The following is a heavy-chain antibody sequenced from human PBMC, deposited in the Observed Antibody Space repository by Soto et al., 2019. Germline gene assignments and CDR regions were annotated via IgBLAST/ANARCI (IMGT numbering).Heavy chain of an antibody. J-gene: IGHJ4*02. CDR1: GYTFTSYG. D-gene: IGHD5-18*01. CDR2: ISAYNGNT. CDR3: ARDMRYGYYFDY. V-gene: IGHV1-18*01. Sequence: PSVKVSCKASGYTFTSYGISWVRQAPGQGLEWMGWISAYNGNTNYAQKLQGRVTMTTDTSTSTAYMELRSLRSDDTAVYYCARDMRYGYYFDYWGQGTLVTVSS.